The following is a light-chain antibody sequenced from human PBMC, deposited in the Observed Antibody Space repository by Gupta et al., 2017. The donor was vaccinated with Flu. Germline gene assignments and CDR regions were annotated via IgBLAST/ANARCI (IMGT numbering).Light chain of an antibody. CDR2: EGN. CDR1: SSDIGGNNY. V-gene: IGLV2-8*01. CDR3: CSYGRSDV. J-gene: IGLJ1*01. Sequence: QSGLTQLPSASGSPGQSVAISCTGTSSDIGGNNYVSWYQQYPGKPLKLLIYEGNTRPPGVPDRFSGAKSGNTASLTVSGLQPEDEADYYCCSYGRSDVFGPGTKVTVL.